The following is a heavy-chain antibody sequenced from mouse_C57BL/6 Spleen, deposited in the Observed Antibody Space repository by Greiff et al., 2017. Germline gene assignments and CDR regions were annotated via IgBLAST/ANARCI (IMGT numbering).Heavy chain of an antibody. V-gene: IGHV1-55*01. Sequence: QVQLQQPGAELVKPGASVKMSCKASGYTFTSYWITWVKQRPGQGLEWIGDIYPGSGSTNYNEKFKSKATLTVDTSSSTAYMQLSSLTSEDSAVYYCATRRYDYDGGAWFAYWGQGTLVTVSA. J-gene: IGHJ3*01. CDR3: ATRRYDYDGGAWFAY. CDR2: IYPGSGST. D-gene: IGHD2-4*01. CDR1: GYTFTSYW.